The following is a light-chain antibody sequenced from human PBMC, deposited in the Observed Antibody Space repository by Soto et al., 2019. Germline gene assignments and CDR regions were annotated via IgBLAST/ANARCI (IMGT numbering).Light chain of an antibody. CDR2: DAS. Sequence: DIQMTQSPSTLSASVGDRVTITCRASQTISGWLAWYQQRPGKAPNLLIFDASTLESGVPSRFSGSGSGTTFTLTISSLQSDDFAVYYCQQRTNWLTFGGGTKVDIK. V-gene: IGKV1-5*01. CDR3: QQRTNWLT. CDR1: QTISGW. J-gene: IGKJ4*01.